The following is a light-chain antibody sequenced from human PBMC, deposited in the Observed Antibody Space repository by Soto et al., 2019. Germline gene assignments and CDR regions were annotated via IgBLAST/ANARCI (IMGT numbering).Light chain of an antibody. CDR2: DNN. CDR1: SSNIGAGYD. J-gene: IGLJ1*01. Sequence: QSVLTQPPSVSGAPGQRVTISCTGSSSNIGAGYDVHWYQQLPGTAPKLLIFDNNNRPSGVPDRFSGSKSGASASLAITGLQAGDEADYYCQSYDSNLSAYVFGTGTKVTVL. V-gene: IGLV1-40*01. CDR3: QSYDSNLSAYV.